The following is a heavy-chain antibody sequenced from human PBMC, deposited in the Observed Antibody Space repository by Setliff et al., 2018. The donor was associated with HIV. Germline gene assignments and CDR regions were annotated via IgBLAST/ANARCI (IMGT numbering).Heavy chain of an antibody. D-gene: IGHD3-3*01. CDR1: GFTFSSYS. V-gene: IGHV3-21*01. CDR2: ISSSSSYI. CDR3: ARDLYYNFWSGYYPGTGYYGMDV. Sequence: LRLSCAASGFTFSSYSMNWVRQAPGKGLEWVSSISSSSSYIYYADSVKGRFTISRDNAKNSLYLQMNSLRAEDTAVYYCARDLYYNFWSGYYPGTGYYGMDVWGQGTTVTVSS. J-gene: IGHJ6*02.